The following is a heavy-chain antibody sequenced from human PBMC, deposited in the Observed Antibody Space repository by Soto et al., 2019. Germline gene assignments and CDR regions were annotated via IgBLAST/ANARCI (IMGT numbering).Heavy chain of an antibody. D-gene: IGHD4-17*01. CDR2: ISGSGGST. J-gene: IGHJ3*02. CDR3: AKASTPYGDYHGDDAFDI. V-gene: IGHV3-23*01. CDR1: GFTFSSYA. Sequence: GGSLRLSCAASGFTFSSYAMSWVRQAPGKGLEWVSAISGSGGSTYYADSVKGRFTISRDNSKNTLYLQMNSLRAEDTAVYYCAKASTPYGDYHGDDAFDIWRQRTMVTVS.